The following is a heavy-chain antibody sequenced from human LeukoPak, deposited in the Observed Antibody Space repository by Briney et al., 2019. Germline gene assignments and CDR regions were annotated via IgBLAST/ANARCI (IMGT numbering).Heavy chain of an antibody. D-gene: IGHD1-26*01. CDR3: ARDVPRGRQEFDF. J-gene: IGHJ4*02. Sequence: PGGSLRLSCVTSGFTFSNYWMTWVRQSPGRGLEWVANINDDGTETHYVDSVKGRFTISRDNAKNSLFLQMNRLRDEDTAVYYCARDVPRGRQEFDFWGQGNLVTVS. V-gene: IGHV3-7*01. CDR1: GFTFSNYW. CDR2: INDDGTET.